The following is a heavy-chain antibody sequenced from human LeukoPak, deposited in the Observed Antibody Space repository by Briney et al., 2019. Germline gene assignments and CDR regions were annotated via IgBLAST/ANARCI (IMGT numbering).Heavy chain of an antibody. J-gene: IGHJ5*02. CDR2: INPNSGGT. CDR1: GYTFTGYY. Sequence: ASVKVSCKASGYTFTGYYMHWVRLVPGQGLEWMGWINPNSGGTNYAQNFQGRVTMTRDTSISTAFLELSSLRSDDTAVYYCARGSTRDSSGWYGPGKWFDPWGQGTLVTVSS. D-gene: IGHD6-19*01. CDR3: ARGSTRDSSGWYGPGKWFDP. V-gene: IGHV1-2*02.